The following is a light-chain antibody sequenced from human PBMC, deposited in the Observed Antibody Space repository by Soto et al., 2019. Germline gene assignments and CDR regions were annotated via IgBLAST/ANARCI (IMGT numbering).Light chain of an antibody. CDR2: AAS. V-gene: IGKV1-9*01. Sequence: IQLTQSPSSLSASVGDRVTITCRASQGIRSYLAWYQQKPGKAPKLLIYAASTLQSGVPSRFSGSGSGTDFTLTISSLQPEDFATDYCQQLNSYPLTFGGGPKVEIK. CDR3: QQLNSYPLT. J-gene: IGKJ4*01. CDR1: QGIRSY.